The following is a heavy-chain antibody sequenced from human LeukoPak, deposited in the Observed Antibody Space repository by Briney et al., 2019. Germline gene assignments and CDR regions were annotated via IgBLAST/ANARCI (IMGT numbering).Heavy chain of an antibody. CDR2: ISSSSSYI. Sequence: GGSLRLSCAASGFTFSSYSMNWVRQAPGKGLEWVSCISSSSSYIYSADSVKGRFTISRDNATTSLYLQMNSLRAEDTAVCYCARGHFSSTSCYPSWGQGTLVTVSS. D-gene: IGHD2-2*01. CDR3: ARGHFSSTSCYPS. CDR1: GFTFSSYS. V-gene: IGHV3-21*01. J-gene: IGHJ5*02.